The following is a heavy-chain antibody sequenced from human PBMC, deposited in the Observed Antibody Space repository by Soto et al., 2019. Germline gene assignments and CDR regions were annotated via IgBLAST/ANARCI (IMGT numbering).Heavy chain of an antibody. Sequence: EVRLVESGGGLVKPGGSLRLSCAASGFIFSNAWMTWVRQAPGKGLEWVGRIKSKRDGGTTDYAAPVKGRFTISRDDSKNTLYRQMNSLKIEDTAVYYCTTTWELLLYFDNWGQGTLVTVSS. V-gene: IGHV3-15*01. J-gene: IGHJ4*02. D-gene: IGHD2-15*01. CDR3: TTTWELLLYFDN. CDR2: IKSKRDGGTT. CDR1: GFIFSNAW.